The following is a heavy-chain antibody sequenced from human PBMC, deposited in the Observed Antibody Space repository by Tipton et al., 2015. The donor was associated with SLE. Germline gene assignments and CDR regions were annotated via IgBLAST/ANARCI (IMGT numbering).Heavy chain of an antibody. CDR2: INHSGST. D-gene: IGHD2-15*01. CDR3: ARVRVAATDYFDY. V-gene: IGHV4-34*01. CDR1: GGSFSGYY. Sequence: TLSLTCAVYGGSFSGYYWSWIRQPPGKGLEWIGQINHSGSTNYNPSLKSRVTISVDTSKNQFSLKLSSVTAADTAVYYCARVRVAATDYFDYWGQGTLVTVSS. J-gene: IGHJ4*02.